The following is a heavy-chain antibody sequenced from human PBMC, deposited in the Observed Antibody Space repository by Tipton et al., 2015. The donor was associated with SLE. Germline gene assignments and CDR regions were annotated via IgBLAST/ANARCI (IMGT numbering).Heavy chain of an antibody. CDR3: AKSGGSGYNF. J-gene: IGHJ4*02. CDR1: GGSISSGGYH. CDR2: MDATGGT. Sequence: TLSTCSVSGGSISSGGYHWNWIRQPAGKRLEWIGRMDATGGTYYNPSLNSRVTISLDTSKNQFSLNLRSMTAADTALYFCAKSGGSGYNFWGQGILVTVSS. V-gene: IGHV4-61*02. D-gene: IGHD5-12*01.